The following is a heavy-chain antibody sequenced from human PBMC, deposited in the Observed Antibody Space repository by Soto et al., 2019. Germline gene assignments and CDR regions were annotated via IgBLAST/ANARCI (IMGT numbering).Heavy chain of an antibody. D-gene: IGHD6-6*01. CDR1: GYTLTELS. V-gene: IGHV1-24*01. CDR2: FDPEDGET. Sequence: ASVKVSCKVSGYTLTELSMRWVRQAPGKGLEWMGGFDPEDGETIYAQKFQGRVTMTEDTSTDTAYMELSSLRSEDTAVYYCATNGYSSSSGYFDYWGQGTLVTVSS. J-gene: IGHJ4*02. CDR3: ATNGYSSSSGYFDY.